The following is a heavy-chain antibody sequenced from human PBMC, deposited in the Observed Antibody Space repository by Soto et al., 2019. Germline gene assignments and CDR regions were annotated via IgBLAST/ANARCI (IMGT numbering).Heavy chain of an antibody. CDR1: GDSISPYF. CDR3: ARTTPVRAKGYYFDF. Sequence: QVQLQESGPRLVKPSETLSLTCTVSGDSISPYFWSWIRQPPGRGLEWIGYIYYKGSTSYIPSLTSRLTISVDTSKNQFSLNLDSVTAADTAVYYCARTTPVRAKGYYFDFWGQGALVTVSS. D-gene: IGHD4-17*01. J-gene: IGHJ4*02. CDR2: IYYKGST. V-gene: IGHV4-59*01.